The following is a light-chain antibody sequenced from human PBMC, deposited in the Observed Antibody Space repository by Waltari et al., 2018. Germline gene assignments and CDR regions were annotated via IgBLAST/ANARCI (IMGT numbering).Light chain of an antibody. CDR3: TSYRSSSTLPYV. CDR1: SSDIGGYNP. J-gene: IGLJ1*01. Sequence: QSALTQPASVSGSPGQSITISCTGTSSDIGGYNPVSWYKQHPGKAPKLMIYDVSNRPSGVSNRFSGFKSGNTASLTISGLQAEDEADYYCTSYRSSSTLPYVFGTGTKVTVL. V-gene: IGLV2-14*03. CDR2: DVS.